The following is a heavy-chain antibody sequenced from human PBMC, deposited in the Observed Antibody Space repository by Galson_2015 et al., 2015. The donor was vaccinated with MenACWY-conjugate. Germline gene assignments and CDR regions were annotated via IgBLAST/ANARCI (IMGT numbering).Heavy chain of an antibody. CDR3: ARHPPGARGMDV. CDR1: GYSFTNYW. D-gene: IGHD4/OR15-4a*01. V-gene: IGHV5-51*01. J-gene: IGHJ6*02. Sequence: QSGAEVKRPGESLQISCKGTGYSFTNYWIAWVRQMPGKGLEWMGLIDPVDSNTRYSPSFQGQVTISADKSISTAYLQWTSLRASDTAMDYCARHPPGARGMDVWGQGTTVTVSS. CDR2: IDPVDSNT.